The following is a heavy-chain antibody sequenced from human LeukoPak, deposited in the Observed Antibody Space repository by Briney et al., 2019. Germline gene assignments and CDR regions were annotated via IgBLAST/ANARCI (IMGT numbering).Heavy chain of an antibody. CDR1: RFSFSNYW. CDR3: ARGISYYERSGNHGYFDY. D-gene: IGHD3-22*01. CDR2: ISGHASST. Sequence: PGGSLRLSCAVSRFSFSNYWMHWVCQVLGKGLVWVSRISGHASSTSYADSVKGRFTISRDNAKNTLYLQMDSLSAEDTAVYYCARGISYYERSGNHGYFDYWGQGSLVPVSS. V-gene: IGHV3-74*01. J-gene: IGHJ4*02.